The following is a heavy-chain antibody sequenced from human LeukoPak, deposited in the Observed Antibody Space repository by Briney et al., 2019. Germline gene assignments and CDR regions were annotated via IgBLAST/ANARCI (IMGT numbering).Heavy chain of an antibody. CDR2: IYTNGIT. Sequence: SETLSLTCTVSGASINNYYWGWIRQSAGKGLEWIGRIYTNGITNYSPSLGGRLTMSVDTSKSQFYLRLSSVTAADTGVFYCAREAKSYDGDGYYLDYWGQGILVTVAS. CDR1: GASINNYY. J-gene: IGHJ4*02. D-gene: IGHD3-22*01. V-gene: IGHV4-4*07. CDR3: AREAKSYDGDGYYLDY.